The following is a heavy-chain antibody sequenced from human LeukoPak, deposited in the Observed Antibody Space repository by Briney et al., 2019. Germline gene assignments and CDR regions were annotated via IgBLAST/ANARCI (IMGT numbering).Heavy chain of an antibody. CDR2: IWYDGSNK. Sequence: RSGGSLRLSCAASGFSFSSYAMTWVRQAPGKGLEWVALIWYDGSNKYYADSVKGRFTISRDNSKNTLYLQMSSLRAEDTAVYFCARAGYGSIFYFDYWGQGTLVTVSS. J-gene: IGHJ4*02. CDR1: GFSFSSYA. V-gene: IGHV3-33*08. D-gene: IGHD5-12*01. CDR3: ARAGYGSIFYFDY.